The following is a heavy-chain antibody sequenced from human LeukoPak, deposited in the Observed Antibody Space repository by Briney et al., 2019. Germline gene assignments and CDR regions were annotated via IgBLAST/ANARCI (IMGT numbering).Heavy chain of an antibody. Sequence: GGSLRLSCAASGFTFSTYGMSWVRQAPGKGLEWVSAISGSGGSTYYADSVKGRFTISRDNAKNSLYLQMNSLRAEDTAVYYCARGQDGYSVDYYYYYMDVWGKGTTVTISS. D-gene: IGHD5-24*01. J-gene: IGHJ6*03. V-gene: IGHV3-23*01. CDR1: GFTFSTYG. CDR3: ARGQDGYSVDYYYYYMDV. CDR2: ISGSGGST.